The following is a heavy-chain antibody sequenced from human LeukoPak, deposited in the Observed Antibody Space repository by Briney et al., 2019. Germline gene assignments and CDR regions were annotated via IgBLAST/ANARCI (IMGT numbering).Heavy chain of an antibody. CDR3: ARGGPKADIVVVVAAVGAFDI. CDR2: INHSGST. J-gene: IGHJ3*02. Sequence: SETLSLTCTVYGGSFSGYYWSWIRQPPGKGLEWIGEINHSGSTNYNPSLKSRVTISVDTSKKQFSLKLTSVTAADTAVYYCARGGPKADIVVVVAAVGAFDIWGQGTMVTVSS. V-gene: IGHV4-34*01. CDR1: GGSFSGYY. D-gene: IGHD2-15*01.